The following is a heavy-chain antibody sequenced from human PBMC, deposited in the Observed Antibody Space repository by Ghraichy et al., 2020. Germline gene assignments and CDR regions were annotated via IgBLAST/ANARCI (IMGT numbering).Heavy chain of an antibody. CDR2: ISGSGGST. CDR1: GFTFSSYA. CDR3: AKDHYYGSGSYSSN. V-gene: IGHV3-23*01. D-gene: IGHD3-10*01. Sequence: GGSLRLSCAASGFTFSSYAMSWVRQAPGKGLEWVSAISGSGGSTYYTDSVKGRFTISRDNSKNTLYLQMNSLRAEDTAVYYCAKDHYYGSGSYSSNWGQGTLVTVSS. J-gene: IGHJ4*02.